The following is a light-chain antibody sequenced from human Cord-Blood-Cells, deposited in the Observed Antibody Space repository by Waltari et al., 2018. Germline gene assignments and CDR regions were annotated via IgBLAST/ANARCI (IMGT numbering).Light chain of an antibody. J-gene: IGKJ4*01. CDR3: QQRSNWRT. V-gene: IGKV3-11*01. Sequence: IVLTQQPATLSLYPVERATLSYRASQSVSSYLAWYQQKPGQAHRLLIYDASNRSTGIPARFSGSGSGTDFTLTISSLEPEDFAVYYCQQRSNWRTFGG. CDR1: QSVSSY. CDR2: DAS.